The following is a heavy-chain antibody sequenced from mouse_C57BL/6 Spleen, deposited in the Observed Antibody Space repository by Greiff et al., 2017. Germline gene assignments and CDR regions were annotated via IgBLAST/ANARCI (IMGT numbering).Heavy chain of an antibody. J-gene: IGHJ2*01. CDR3: TRERMGLLRSLDY. Sequence: VQLQQSGAELVRPGASVTLSCKASGYTFTDYEMHWVKQTPVHGLEWIGAIDPETGGTAYNQKFKGKAILTADKSSSTAYMELRSLTSEDSAVYYCTRERMGLLRSLDYWGQGTTLTVSS. D-gene: IGHD1-1*01. V-gene: IGHV1-15*01. CDR2: IDPETGGT. CDR1: GYTFTDYE.